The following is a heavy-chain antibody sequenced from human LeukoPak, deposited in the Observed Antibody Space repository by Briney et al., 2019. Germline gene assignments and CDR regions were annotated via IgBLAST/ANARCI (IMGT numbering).Heavy chain of an antibody. D-gene: IGHD3-10*01. V-gene: IGHV4-59*08. CDR2: IYYSGNT. J-gene: IGHJ5*02. CDR1: GDSISSYY. CDR3: ARQSLGPSRSGTSNIWFDP. Sequence: SETLTLTCTVSGDSISSYYWSWIRQPPGKGLEWLGLIYYSGNTNYNPSLKSRVTISVDTPKNQFSLRLTSVTAADTAVYYCARQSLGPSRSGTSNIWFDPWGQGTLVTVSS.